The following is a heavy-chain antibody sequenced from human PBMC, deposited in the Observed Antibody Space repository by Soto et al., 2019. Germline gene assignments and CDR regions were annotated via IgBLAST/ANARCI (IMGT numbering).Heavy chain of an antibody. J-gene: IGHJ4*02. V-gene: IGHV4-31*03. CDR3: ASADSSGYTFEH. CDR2: VFYRGST. Sequence: QVQLQESGPGLVQPSQTLSLSCTVSGGSITIGGYYWTWIRQHPGKGLEWIGYVFYRGSTYYNPSLTSRLTISLDTSRNQFSLEVNFVSAADTAVYYCASADSSGYTFEHWGQGTLVTVSS. CDR1: GGSITIGGYY. D-gene: IGHD5-12*01.